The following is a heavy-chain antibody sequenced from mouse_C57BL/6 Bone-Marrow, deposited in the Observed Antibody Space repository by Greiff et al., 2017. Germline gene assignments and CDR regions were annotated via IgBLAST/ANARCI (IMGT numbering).Heavy chain of an antibody. V-gene: IGHV1-15*01. J-gene: IGHJ3*01. CDR1: GYTFTDYE. CDR3: TIYPSFAY. Sequence: QVQLQQSGAELVRPGASVTLSCKASGYTFTDYEMHWVKQTPVHGLEWIGAIDPETGGTAYNQKFKGKAILTADKSSSTAYMELRSLTSEDSAVXYCTIYPSFAYWGQGTLVTVSA. D-gene: IGHD5-1-1*01. CDR2: IDPETGGT.